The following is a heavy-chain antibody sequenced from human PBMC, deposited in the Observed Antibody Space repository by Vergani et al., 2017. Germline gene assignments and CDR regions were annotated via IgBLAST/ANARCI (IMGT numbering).Heavy chain of an antibody. J-gene: IGHJ4*02. CDR2: ISYDGSNK. D-gene: IGHD5-18*01. V-gene: IGHV3-30*18. Sequence: QVQLVESGGGVVQPGRSLRLYCAASGFTFSSYGMHWVRQDPGKGLEWVAVISYDGSNKYYADSVKGRFTISRDNSKNTLYLQMNSLRAEDTAVYYCAKLMDTAMDNDYWGQGTLVTVSS. CDR1: GFTFSSYG. CDR3: AKLMDTAMDNDY.